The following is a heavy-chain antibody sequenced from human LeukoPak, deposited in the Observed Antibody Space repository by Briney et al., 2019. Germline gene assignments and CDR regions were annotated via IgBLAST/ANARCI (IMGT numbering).Heavy chain of an antibody. CDR3: ARQIWVSEEFTDYYYMDV. CDR2: IYYSGST. J-gene: IGHJ6*03. V-gene: IGHV4-39*01. CDR1: GGSISSSSYY. D-gene: IGHD3-16*01. Sequence: SETLSLTCTVSGGSISSSSYYWGWIRQPSGKGLEWIGSIYYSGSTYYNPSLKSRVTISVDTSKNQFSLKLSSVTAADTAVYYCARQIWVSEEFTDYYYMDVWGKGTTVTVSS.